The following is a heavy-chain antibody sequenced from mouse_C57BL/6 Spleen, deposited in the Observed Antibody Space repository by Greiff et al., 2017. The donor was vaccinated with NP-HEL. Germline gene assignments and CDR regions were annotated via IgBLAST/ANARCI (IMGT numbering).Heavy chain of an antibody. D-gene: IGHD1-1*01. V-gene: IGHV1-9*01. J-gene: IGHJ1*03. CDR3: ARNFLITTVVAPYWYFDV. Sequence: QVQLQQSGAELMKPGASVKLSCKATGYTFTGYWIEWVKQRPGHGLEWIGEILPGSGSTNYNEKFKGKATFTADTSSNTAYMQLITLTTEDSAIYYCARNFLITTVVAPYWYFDVWGTGTTVTVSS. CDR1: GYTFTGYW. CDR2: ILPGSGST.